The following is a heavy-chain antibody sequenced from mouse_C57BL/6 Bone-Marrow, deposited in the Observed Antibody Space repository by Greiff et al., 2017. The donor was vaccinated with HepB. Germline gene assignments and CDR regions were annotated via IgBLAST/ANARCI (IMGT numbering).Heavy chain of an antibody. CDR3: ASREGYYEND. J-gene: IGHJ2*01. D-gene: IGHD2-3*01. CDR2: IYPRSGNN. CDR1: GYTFTSYG. V-gene: IGHV1-81*01. Sequence: VHLVESGAELARPGASVKLSCKASGYTFTSYGISWVKQRTGQGLEWIGEIYPRSGNNYYNEKFKGKATLTADKSSSTAYMELRSLTSEDSAVYFCASREGYYENDWGQGTTLTVSS.